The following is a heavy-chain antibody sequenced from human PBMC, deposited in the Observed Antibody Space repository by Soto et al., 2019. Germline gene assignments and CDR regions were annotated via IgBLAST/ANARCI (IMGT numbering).Heavy chain of an antibody. CDR2: INAGNGNT. J-gene: IGHJ5*02. D-gene: IGHD3-3*01. Sequence: QVPLVQSGAEVKKPGASVKVSCKASGYTFTSYAMHWVRQAPGQRLEWMGWINAGNGNTKYSQKFQGRVTITRDTSASTAYMELSSLRSEDTAVYYCARGEITIFRYNWFDPWGQGTLVTVSS. V-gene: IGHV1-3*01. CDR3: ARGEITIFRYNWFDP. CDR1: GYTFTSYA.